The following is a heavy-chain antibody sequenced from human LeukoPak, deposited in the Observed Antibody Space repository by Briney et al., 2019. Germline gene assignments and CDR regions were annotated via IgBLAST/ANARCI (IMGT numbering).Heavy chain of an antibody. Sequence: ASVKVSCKASGYTFTSYYMHWVRQAPGQGLEWMGIINPSGGSTSYAQKFQGRVTMNRDTSTSTVYMELSSLRSEDTAVYYCARELGDYDSSGYYPVSVDYWGQGTLVTVSS. V-gene: IGHV1-46*01. D-gene: IGHD3-22*01. J-gene: IGHJ4*02. CDR2: INPSGGST. CDR1: GYTFTSYY. CDR3: ARELGDYDSSGYYPVSVDY.